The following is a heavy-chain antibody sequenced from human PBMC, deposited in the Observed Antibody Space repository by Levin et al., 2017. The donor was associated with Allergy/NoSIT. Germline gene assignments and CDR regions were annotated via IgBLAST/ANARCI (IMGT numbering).Heavy chain of an antibody. CDR1: GGSISSYY. Sequence: GSLRLSCTVSGGSISSYYWSWIRQPAGKGLEWIGRIYTSGSTNYNPSLKSRVTMSVDTSKNQFSLNLSSVTAADTAVYYCARVYSSSSGKDAFDSWGQGTMVTVSS. J-gene: IGHJ3*02. CDR2: IYTSGST. CDR3: ARVYSSSSGKDAFDS. V-gene: IGHV4-4*07. D-gene: IGHD6-13*01.